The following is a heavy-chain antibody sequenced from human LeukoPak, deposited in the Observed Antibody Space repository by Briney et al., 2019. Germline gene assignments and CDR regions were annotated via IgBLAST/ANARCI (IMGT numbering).Heavy chain of an antibody. Sequence: ASVKVSCKASGYTFTNYGITWVRQAPGQGLEWMRWVSSYSGNTNYAQKLQGRVTMTTDTSTSTAYMELRSLRSDDTAVYYCARVYEYSGYGHWFDPWGQGTLVTVSS. CDR3: ARVYEYSGYGHWFDP. CDR2: VSSYSGNT. V-gene: IGHV1-18*01. CDR1: GYTFTNYG. J-gene: IGHJ5*02. D-gene: IGHD5-12*01.